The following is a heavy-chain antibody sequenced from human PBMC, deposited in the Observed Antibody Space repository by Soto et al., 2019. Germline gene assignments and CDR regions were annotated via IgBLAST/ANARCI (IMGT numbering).Heavy chain of an antibody. J-gene: IGHJ4*02. CDR3: ARSLNQYCSGGSCYYFDY. Sequence: SVKVSCKASGGTFSSYAISWVRQAPGQGLEWMGGIIPIFGTANYAQKFQGRVTITADESTSTAYMELSSLRSEDTAVYYCARSLNQYCSGGSCYYFDYWGQGTLVTVSS. CDR1: GGTFSSYA. V-gene: IGHV1-69*13. CDR2: IIPIFGTA. D-gene: IGHD2-15*01.